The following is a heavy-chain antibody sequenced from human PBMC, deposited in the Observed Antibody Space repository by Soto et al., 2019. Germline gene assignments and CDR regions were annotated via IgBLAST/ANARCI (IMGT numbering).Heavy chain of an antibody. D-gene: IGHD2-2*01. V-gene: IGHV1-18*01. J-gene: IGHJ6*03. CDR1: GYTFTSYG. Sequence: QVQLVQSGAEVKKPGASVKVSCKASGYTFTSYGISWVRQAPGQGLEWMGWISAYNGNTNYAQKLQGRVTMTTDTSTSTSYMELRSLRSDDTAVYYCATDTMRAAPIPAAFVYYSYYNMDVWGKGTTVTVSS. CDR2: ISAYNGNT. CDR3: ATDTMRAAPIPAAFVYYSYYNMDV.